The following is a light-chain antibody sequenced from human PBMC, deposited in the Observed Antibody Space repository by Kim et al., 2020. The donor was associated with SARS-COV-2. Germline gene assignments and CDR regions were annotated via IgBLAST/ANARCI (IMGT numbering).Light chain of an antibody. CDR1: LSIREY. V-gene: IGKV1-16*02. J-gene: IGKJ4*01. CDR2: APS. Sequence: AYVRDRVSLACRASLSIREYLAWFLRRPERKPITLFYAPSTLQSEVPSQFCGSGYGTDFTLSLFSLRTENIATYYCQQCNTFPLSFGGGTKV. CDR3: QQCNTFPLS.